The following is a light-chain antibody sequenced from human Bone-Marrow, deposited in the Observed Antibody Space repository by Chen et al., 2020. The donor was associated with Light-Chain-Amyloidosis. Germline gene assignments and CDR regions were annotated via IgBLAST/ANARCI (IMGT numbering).Light chain of an antibody. CDR2: EDK. V-gene: IGLV6-57*01. CDR1: SGSIATNY. Sequence: NFMLTQPHSVSESPGKTVIISCTRSSGSIATNYVQWYQQRPGSSPTTVIYEDKQRPSGVPDRFSGSIDSSSNSASLTISGLKTEDEADYYCQSYDSSNPSWVFGGGTKLTV. CDR3: QSYDSSNPSWV. J-gene: IGLJ3*02.